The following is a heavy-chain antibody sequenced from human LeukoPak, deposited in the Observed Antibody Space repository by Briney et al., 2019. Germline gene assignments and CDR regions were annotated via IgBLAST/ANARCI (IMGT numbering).Heavy chain of an antibody. J-gene: IGHJ4*02. CDR1: GYTFTSYG. CDR3: ARDGYYYDSSGHPYYFDY. CDR2: ISAYNGNT. V-gene: IGHV1-18*01. Sequence: GASVTVSCKASGYTFTSYGISWVRQGPGQGLEWMGWISAYNGNTNYAQKLQGRVTMTTDTSTSTAYMELRSLRSDDTAVYYCARDGYYYDSSGHPYYFDYWGQGTLVTVSS. D-gene: IGHD3-22*01.